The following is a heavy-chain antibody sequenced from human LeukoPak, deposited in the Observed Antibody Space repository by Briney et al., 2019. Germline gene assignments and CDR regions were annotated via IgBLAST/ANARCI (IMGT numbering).Heavy chain of an antibody. Sequence: GESLKISCKGSGYSFTSYWIGWVRQMPGKGLEWMGIIYPGDSDTRYSPSFQGQVTISADKSISTAYLQWSSLKASDTAMYYCARHSYDSSGYFTFDYWGQGTLVTVSS. CDR1: GYSFTSYW. CDR2: IYPGDSDT. V-gene: IGHV5-51*01. CDR3: ARHSYDSSGYFTFDY. D-gene: IGHD3-22*01. J-gene: IGHJ4*02.